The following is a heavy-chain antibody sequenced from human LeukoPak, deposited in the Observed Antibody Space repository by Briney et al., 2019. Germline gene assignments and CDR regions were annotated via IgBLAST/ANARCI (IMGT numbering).Heavy chain of an antibody. D-gene: IGHD3-9*01. CDR1: GFTFSSYA. CDR3: AKGILAGYSYYYYMDV. CDR2: ISGSGGST. V-gene: IGHV3-23*01. J-gene: IGHJ6*03. Sequence: PGGSLRLSCAASGFTFSSYAMSWVRQAPGKGLEWVSAISGSGGSTYYADSVKGRFTISRDNSKNTLYLQMNSLRAEDTAVYYCAKGILAGYSYYYYMDVWGKGTTVTVSS.